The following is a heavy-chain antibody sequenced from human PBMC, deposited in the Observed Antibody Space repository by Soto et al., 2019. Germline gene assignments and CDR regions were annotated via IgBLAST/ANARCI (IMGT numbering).Heavy chain of an antibody. Sequence: SVKVSCKASGGTFSSYTISWVRQAPGQGLEWMGRIIPILGIANYAQKFQGRVTITADKSTSTAYMELSSLRSEDTAVYYCARDAAGAGIVVVPAAMPAGSGAPYGMDVWGQGTTVTVSS. D-gene: IGHD2-2*01. CDR3: ARDAAGAGIVVVPAAMPAGSGAPYGMDV. V-gene: IGHV1-69*04. J-gene: IGHJ6*02. CDR2: IIPILGIA. CDR1: GGTFSSYT.